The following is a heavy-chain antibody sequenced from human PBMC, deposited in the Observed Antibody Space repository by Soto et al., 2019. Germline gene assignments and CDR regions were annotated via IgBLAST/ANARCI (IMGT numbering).Heavy chain of an antibody. CDR3: ARAGYCGPGCYYYFDY. V-gene: IGHV3-7*01. D-gene: IGHD2-21*02. J-gene: IGHJ4*02. CDR2: IKPDGSAT. Sequence: GGSLRLSCAVSGFTFGSYWVNWVRLIPGKGLEWVAYIKPDGSATYYVDSVKGRFTISRDNAKNSLYLQMNSLRVEDTSVYYCARAGYCGPGCYYYFDYWGQGTLVTVSS. CDR1: GFTFGSYW.